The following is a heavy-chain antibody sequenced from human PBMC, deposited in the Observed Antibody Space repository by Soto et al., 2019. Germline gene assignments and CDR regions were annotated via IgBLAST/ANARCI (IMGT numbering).Heavy chain of an antibody. CDR1: GFSFSAYW. CDR2: IKQDGSEQ. J-gene: IGHJ2*01. V-gene: IGHV3-7*01. CDR3: ARDFDV. Sequence: EVQLVESGGGLVQPGGSLRLSCEASGFSFSAYWMSWVRQAPGKGLEWVANIKQDGSEQYYVDSVKGRFTISRNNAKNSLYLQMNSRRADDTAVFYCARDFDVWGRGTLVTVSS.